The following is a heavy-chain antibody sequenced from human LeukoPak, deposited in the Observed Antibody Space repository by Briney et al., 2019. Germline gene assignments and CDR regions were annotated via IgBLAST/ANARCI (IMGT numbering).Heavy chain of an antibody. CDR3: LVTTRSRGFDY. D-gene: IGHD1/OR15-1a*01. V-gene: IGHV3-7*01. CDR1: GFIFSRYW. J-gene: IGHJ4*02. Sequence: GWSLRLSRAASGFIFSRYWLSWVRPPRGRGRALLANIRLDGSVKNYVASVKGRFTISRNNPKNSVYLRMSSLRAEDTAVYYCLVTTRSRGFDYWGQGTLVTVSS. CDR2: IRLDGSVK.